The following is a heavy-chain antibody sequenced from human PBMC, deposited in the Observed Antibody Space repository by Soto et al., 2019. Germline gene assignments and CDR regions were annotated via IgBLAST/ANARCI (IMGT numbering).Heavy chain of an antibody. Sequence: GASVKVSCKASGGTFSKYKITWVRQAPGQGLEWMGTVNPSGGHTTYAQHFLGRVTMTRDTSTSTLYMELTSLTSDDTAIYYCARGGHVVVVTAALDYWGQGTLVTVSS. CDR1: GGTFSKYK. CDR2: VNPSGGHT. V-gene: IGHV1-46*01. J-gene: IGHJ4*02. D-gene: IGHD2-21*02. CDR3: ARGGHVVVVTAALDY.